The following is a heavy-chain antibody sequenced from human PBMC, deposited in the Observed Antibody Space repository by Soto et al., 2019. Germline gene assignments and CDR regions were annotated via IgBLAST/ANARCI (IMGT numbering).Heavy chain of an antibody. CDR1: GGSVSSGSYY. CDR2: IYYSGST. Sequence: SETLSLTCTVSGGSVSSGSYYWSWIRQPPGKGLEWIGYIYYSGSTNYNPSLKSRVTISVDTSKNQFSLKLSSVTAADTAVYYCARDFQAGLNWFDPWGQGTLVTVSS. CDR3: ARDFQAGLNWFDP. D-gene: IGHD2-21*02. V-gene: IGHV4-61*01. J-gene: IGHJ5*02.